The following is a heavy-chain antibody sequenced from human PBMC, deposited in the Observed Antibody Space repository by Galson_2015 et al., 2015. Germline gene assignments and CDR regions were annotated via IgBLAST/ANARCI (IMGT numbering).Heavy chain of an antibody. CDR2: ISSSGSTI. CDR3: ATSSWDFWSGEAGLFDY. D-gene: IGHD3-3*01. V-gene: IGHV3-48*03. J-gene: IGHJ4*02. CDR1: GFTFSSYD. Sequence: SLRLSCAASGFTFSSYDMNWVRQAPGKGLEWVSYISSSGSTIYYADSVKGRFTISRDNAKNSLYLQMNSLRAEDTAVYYCATSSWDFWSGEAGLFDYWGQGTLVTVSS.